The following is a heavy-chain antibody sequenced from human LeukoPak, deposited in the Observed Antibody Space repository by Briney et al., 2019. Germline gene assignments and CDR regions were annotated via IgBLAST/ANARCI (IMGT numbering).Heavy chain of an antibody. V-gene: IGHV3-23*01. Sequence: GGSLRLSCAASGFTFSSYAMSWVRQAPGKGLEWVSAISGSGGSTYYADSVKGRFTISRDNSKNTLYLQMNSLRAEDTAVYYCAKDLRTYSGSYDWFDPWGQGTLVTVSS. CDR1: GFTFSSYA. J-gene: IGHJ5*02. CDR2: ISGSGGST. D-gene: IGHD1-26*01. CDR3: AKDLRTYSGSYDWFDP.